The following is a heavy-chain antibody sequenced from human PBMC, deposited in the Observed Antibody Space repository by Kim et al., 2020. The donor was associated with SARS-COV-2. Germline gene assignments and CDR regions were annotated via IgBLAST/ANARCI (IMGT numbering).Heavy chain of an antibody. D-gene: IGHD5-18*01. CDR1: GGSFSGYY. CDR2: INHSGST. Sequence: SETLSLTCAVYGGSFSGYYWSWIRQPPGKGLEWIGEINHSGSTNYNPSLKSRVTISVDTSKNQFSLKLSSVTAADTAGYYCARRPPAPGYGYSYYYGMDVWGQGTTVTVSS. J-gene: IGHJ6*02. V-gene: IGHV4-34*01. CDR3: ARRPPAPGYGYSYYYGMDV.